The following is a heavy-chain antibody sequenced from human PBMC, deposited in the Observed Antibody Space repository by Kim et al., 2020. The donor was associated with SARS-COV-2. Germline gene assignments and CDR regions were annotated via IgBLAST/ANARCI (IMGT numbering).Heavy chain of an antibody. D-gene: IGHD3-16*01. Sequence: SETLSLTCAVYGGSFSGYYWSWIRQPPGKGLEWIGEINHSGSTNYNPSLKSRVTISVDTSKNQFSLKLSSVTAADTAVYYCARLEGGVWGQGTLVTASS. J-gene: IGHJ4*02. V-gene: IGHV4-34*01. CDR2: INHSGST. CDR1: GGSFSGYY. CDR3: ARLEGGV.